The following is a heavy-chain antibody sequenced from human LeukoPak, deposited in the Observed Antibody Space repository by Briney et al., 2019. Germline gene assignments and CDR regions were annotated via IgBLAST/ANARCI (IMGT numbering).Heavy chain of an antibody. CDR2: INQDGGWQ. CDR3: ARDDKGGYFDS. Sequence: GGSLRLSCAASGFTFSSYAMSWVRQAPGKGLEWLANINQDGGWQQHVDSVKGRFTLSRDNAKNSLYLQMNSLTADDTAVYFCARDDKGGYFDSWGQGTLVTVSS. J-gene: IGHJ4*02. CDR1: GFTFSSYA. V-gene: IGHV3-7*01. D-gene: IGHD3-16*01.